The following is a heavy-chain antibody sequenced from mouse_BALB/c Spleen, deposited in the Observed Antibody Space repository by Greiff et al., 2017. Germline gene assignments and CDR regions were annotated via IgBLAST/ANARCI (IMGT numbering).Heavy chain of an antibody. J-gene: IGHJ4*01. CDR1: GYTFTSYW. CDR2: INPSTGYT. CDR3: ARCRYDRFYYAMDY. Sequence: VHLVESGAELAKPGASVKMSCKASGYTFTSYWMHWVKQRPGQGLEWIGYINPSTGYTEYNQKFKDKATLTADKSSSTAYMQLSSLTSEDSAVYYCARCRYDRFYYAMDYWGQGTSVTVSS. D-gene: IGHD2-14*01. V-gene: IGHV1-7*01.